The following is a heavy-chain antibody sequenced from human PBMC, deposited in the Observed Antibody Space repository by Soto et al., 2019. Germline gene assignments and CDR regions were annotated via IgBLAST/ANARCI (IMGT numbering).Heavy chain of an antibody. J-gene: IGHJ3*02. CDR2: ISYDGSNK. V-gene: IGHV3-30-3*01. CDR3: ARDRGFPDSFDI. Sequence: PGGSLRLSCAASGFTFSTYAMHWVRQAPGKGLEWVAVISYDGSNKYYADSVKGRFPISRDNSKNTLYLQMNSLRVEDTAVYFCARDRGFPDSFDIWGQGTMVTVSS. D-gene: IGHD3-10*01. CDR1: GFTFSTYA.